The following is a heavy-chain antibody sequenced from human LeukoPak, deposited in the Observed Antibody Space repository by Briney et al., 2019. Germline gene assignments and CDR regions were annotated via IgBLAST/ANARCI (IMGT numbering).Heavy chain of an antibody. CDR3: ARDYRGYGAFDI. Sequence: SQTLSLTCTVSGGSTSSGDYYWNWIRQPPGKGLEWIGYIYYSGSTYYNPSLKSRVTISVDTSENQFSLKLSSVTAADTAVYYCARDYRGYGAFDIWGQGAMVTVSS. J-gene: IGHJ3*02. D-gene: IGHD3-22*01. V-gene: IGHV4-30-4*08. CDR2: IYYSGST. CDR1: GGSTSSGDYY.